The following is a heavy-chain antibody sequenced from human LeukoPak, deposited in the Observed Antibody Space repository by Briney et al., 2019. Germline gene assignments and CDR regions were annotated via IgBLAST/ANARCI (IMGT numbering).Heavy chain of an antibody. D-gene: IGHD6-19*01. Sequence: PSETLSLTCTVSGGSISSSSYHWGWTRQPPGKGLEWIGSIYYSGTTYSNPSLNSRVTISRDTSKNQFSLKLSSVTAADTAVYYCARGLRQWPDYWGQGTLVTVSS. CDR1: GGSISSSSYH. V-gene: IGHV4-39*01. CDR3: ARGLRQWPDY. CDR2: IYYSGTT. J-gene: IGHJ4*02.